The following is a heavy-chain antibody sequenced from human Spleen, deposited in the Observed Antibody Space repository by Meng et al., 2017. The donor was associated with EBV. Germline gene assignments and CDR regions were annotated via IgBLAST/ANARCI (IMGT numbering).Heavy chain of an antibody. J-gene: IGHJ4*02. D-gene: IGHD5-18*01. Sequence: QLQLQASGSGLLKPSQNLSLTCAVSGVSISSGGYSWSWIRQPPGKGLEWIGYMHHSGSTYNNPSLKSRVTISVDRSKNQFSLKLSSVTAADTAVYYCAGGPTAMVTYFDYWGQGTLVTVSS. CDR1: GVSISSGGYS. V-gene: IGHV4-30-2*01. CDR2: MHHSGST. CDR3: AGGPTAMVTYFDY.